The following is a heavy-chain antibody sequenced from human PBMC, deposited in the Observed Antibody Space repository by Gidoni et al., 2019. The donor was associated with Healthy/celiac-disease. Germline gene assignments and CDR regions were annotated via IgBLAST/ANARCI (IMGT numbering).Heavy chain of an antibody. V-gene: IGHV3-66*02. J-gene: IGHJ6*02. CDR3: ARGADEKYYYYYGMDV. CDR2: IYSGGST. Sequence: EVQLVESGGGLVQPGVSLRLSCAASGFTVSRNYMSWVSQATGKGLEWVSVIYSGGSTYYADSVKGRFTISRDNSKNTLYLQMNSLRAEDTAVYYCARGADEKYYYYYGMDVWGQGTTVTVSS. CDR1: GFTVSRNY.